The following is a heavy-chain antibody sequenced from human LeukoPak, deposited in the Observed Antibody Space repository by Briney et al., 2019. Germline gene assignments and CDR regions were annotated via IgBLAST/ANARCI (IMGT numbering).Heavy chain of an antibody. Sequence: GGSLRLSCAASGFNFDGHGMSWVRQAPGKGLEWVSSINWNGGSTGHADSVKGRFTISRDNAKKSLYLQMNSLRAEDTALYHCARRDIINWTDAFDIWGQGTLVTVSS. CDR2: INWNGGST. J-gene: IGHJ4*02. CDR3: ARRDIINWTDAFDI. CDR1: GFNFDGHG. D-gene: IGHD1-1*01. V-gene: IGHV3-20*01.